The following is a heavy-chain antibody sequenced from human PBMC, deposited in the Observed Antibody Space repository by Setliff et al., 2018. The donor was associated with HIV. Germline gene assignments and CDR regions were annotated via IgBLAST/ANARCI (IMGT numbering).Heavy chain of an antibody. CDR1: GYSFSSYW. CDR3: ARSGKAVGSAGLGAFDI. V-gene: IGHV5-51*01. CDR2: IYPGDSHT. Sequence: PGESLKISCTGSGYSFSSYWIGWVRQMPGKGLEWMGIIYPGDSHTRYSPSFQGQVTISVDKSISTAYLQWSSLKASDTAMYYCARSGKAVGSAGLGAFDIWGQGTMGTV. J-gene: IGHJ3*02. D-gene: IGHD6-19*01.